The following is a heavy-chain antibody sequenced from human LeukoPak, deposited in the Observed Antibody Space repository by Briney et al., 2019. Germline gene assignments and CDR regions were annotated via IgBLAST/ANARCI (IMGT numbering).Heavy chain of an antibody. V-gene: IGHV1-2*02. CDR3: ARGPPQWELAPYYFDY. CDR2: INPNSGGT. CDR1: GYTFTSYY. J-gene: IGHJ4*02. D-gene: IGHD1-26*01. Sequence: ASVKVSCKASGYTFTSYYMHWVRQAPGQGLEWMGWINPNSGGTNYAQKFQGRVTMTRDTSISTAYMELSRLRSDDTAVYYCARGPPQWELAPYYFDYWGQGTLVTVSS.